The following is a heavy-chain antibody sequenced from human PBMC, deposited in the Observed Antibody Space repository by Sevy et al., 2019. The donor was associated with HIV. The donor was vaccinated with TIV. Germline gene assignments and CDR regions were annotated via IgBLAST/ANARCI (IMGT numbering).Heavy chain of an antibody. D-gene: IGHD3-9*01. CDR2: IFYTGNS. CDR3: ARAYYNVLTPGSWLDA. J-gene: IGHJ5*02. V-gene: IGHV4-61*01. Sequence: SETLSLTCTVSGVSVSSDNYYWIWSRQSPGKGLEWIRYIFYTGNSNYNPSLKSRVTISVDTSKSQFSLKLNSMTAAGTAVYYCARAYYNVLTPGSWLDAWGQGTLVTVSS. CDR1: GVSVSSDNYY.